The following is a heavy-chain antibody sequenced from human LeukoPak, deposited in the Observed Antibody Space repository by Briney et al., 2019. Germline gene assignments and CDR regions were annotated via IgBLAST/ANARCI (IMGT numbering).Heavy chain of an antibody. CDR1: GFSLSTIGVG. J-gene: IGHJ3*02. D-gene: IGHD5-18*01. Sequence: SGPTLVKPTQTLTLTCTFSGFSLSTIGVGVGWIRQPPGKALEWLALICWDEDKRYSPSLNNRLTITKDTSKNQVVLSMTNMDPVDTATYYCAHRRAGYYDFDIWGHGTVVTVSS. CDR3: AHRRAGYYDFDI. CDR2: ICWDEDK. V-gene: IGHV2-5*02.